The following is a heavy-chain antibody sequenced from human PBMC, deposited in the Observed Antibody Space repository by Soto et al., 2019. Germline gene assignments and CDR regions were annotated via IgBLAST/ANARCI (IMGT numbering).Heavy chain of an antibody. Sequence: QVQLVQSGAEVKKPGSSVRVSCKASGATLNSFINYGITWVRQAPGQGLEYMGGIIPVFGAANHAQKFQGRVTTSADESTRTGNMELTSLRSNDTAVYYCASGAATKILVLKYDALEIWGQGTMVTVSS. CDR3: ASGAATKILVLKYDALEI. CDR2: IIPVFGAA. D-gene: IGHD5-12*01. J-gene: IGHJ3*02. V-gene: IGHV1-69*12. CDR1: GATLNSFINYG.